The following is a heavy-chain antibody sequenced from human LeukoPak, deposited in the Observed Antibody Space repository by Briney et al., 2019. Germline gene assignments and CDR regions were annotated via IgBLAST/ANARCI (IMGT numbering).Heavy chain of an antibody. CDR1: GFTVSSNY. CDR3: ARGYYDSSGYRPYFDY. J-gene: IGHJ4*02. V-gene: IGHV3-53*01. D-gene: IGHD3-22*01. CDR2: IYCGGST. Sequence: GGSLRLSCAASGFTVSSNYMSWVRQAPGKGLEWVSVIYCGGSTYYADSVKGRFTISRDNSKNTLYFQMNSLRAEDTAVYYCARGYYDSSGYRPYFDYWGQGTLVTVSS.